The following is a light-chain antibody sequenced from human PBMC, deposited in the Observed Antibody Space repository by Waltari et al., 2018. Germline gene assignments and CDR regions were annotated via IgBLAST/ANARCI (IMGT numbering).Light chain of an antibody. Sequence: NLMLIQPHSVSESPGKTVTISCTRSSGTFASSYVQWYQQRPGSAPTTVIYEDDQRPSGVPDRFSGSTDSSSNSASLTLSGLKTEDEADYYCQSYDGSSPVVFGGGTKLTVL. V-gene: IGLV6-57*04. CDR2: EDD. CDR3: QSYDGSSPVV. CDR1: SGTFASSY. J-gene: IGLJ2*01.